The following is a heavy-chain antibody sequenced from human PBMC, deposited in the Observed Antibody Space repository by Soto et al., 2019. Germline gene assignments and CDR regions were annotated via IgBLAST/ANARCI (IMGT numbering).Heavy chain of an antibody. CDR1: GFTFSSYA. D-gene: IGHD3-22*01. Sequence: GGSLRLSCAASGFTFSSYAMSWVRQAPGKGLGWVSAISGSGGSTYYADSVKGRFTISRDNSKNTLYLQMNSLRAEDTAVYYCARAPRFSQYYYDSSGPRYYFDYWGQGTLVTVSS. CDR3: ARAPRFSQYYYDSSGPRYYFDY. CDR2: ISGSGGST. J-gene: IGHJ4*02. V-gene: IGHV3-23*01.